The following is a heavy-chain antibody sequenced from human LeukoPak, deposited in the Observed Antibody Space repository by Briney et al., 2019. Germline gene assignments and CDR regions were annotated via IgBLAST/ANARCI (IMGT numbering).Heavy chain of an antibody. CDR1: GYTFANYG. J-gene: IGHJ4*02. CDR3: ARDQGPRYSETSGPHKN. V-gene: IGHV1-18*01. D-gene: IGHD2-15*01. CDR2: ISPYNGHT. Sequence: ASVKVSCKASGYTFANYGISWVRQAPGQGLEWMGWISPYNGHTNYAQKFQGRVTMTTDTSTSTAYMELRSLRPDDTAVYYCARDQGPRYSETSGPHKNWGQGTLVTVSS.